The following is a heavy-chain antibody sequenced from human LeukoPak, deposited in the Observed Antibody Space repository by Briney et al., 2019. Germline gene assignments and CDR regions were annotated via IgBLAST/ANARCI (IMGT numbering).Heavy chain of an antibody. V-gene: IGHV3-30*03. Sequence: GGSLRLSCAASGFTFSSYGMHWVRQAPGKGLEWVAVISYDGSNRYYADSVKGRFTISRDNSKNTLYLQMNRLRVEDTAVYYCARDATPEDYYDMDVWGQGTTVTVSS. D-gene: IGHD5-12*01. J-gene: IGHJ6*02. CDR1: GFTFSSYG. CDR2: ISYDGSNR. CDR3: ARDATPEDYYDMDV.